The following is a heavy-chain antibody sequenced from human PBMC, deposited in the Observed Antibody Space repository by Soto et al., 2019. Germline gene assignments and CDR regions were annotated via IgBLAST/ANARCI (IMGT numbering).Heavy chain of an antibody. Sequence: EVQLVESGGGLVQPGRSLRLSCAASGFTFSDHYVDWVRQAPGKGLEWVARIRNKANSYSTEYAASAKGRFTISRDDSKNLGYLQMSSLKTEDTAVYYCARLRLGSYDLKYFDYWGQGTLVTVSS. CDR3: ARLRLGSYDLKYFDY. CDR1: GFTFSDHY. V-gene: IGHV3-72*01. J-gene: IGHJ4*02. CDR2: IRNKANSYST. D-gene: IGHD1-26*01.